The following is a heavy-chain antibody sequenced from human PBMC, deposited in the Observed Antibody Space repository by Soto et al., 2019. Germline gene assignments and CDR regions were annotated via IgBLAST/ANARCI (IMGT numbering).Heavy chain of an antibody. CDR3: ARDDIDSGYDLGRCSY. Sequence: PGGSLRLSCAASGFTFSSYSMNWVRQAPGKGLEWVSSISSSSSYIYYADSVKGRFTISRDNAKNSLYLQMNSLRAEDTAVYYCARDDIDSGYDLGRCSYWGQGTLVTVSS. J-gene: IGHJ4*02. CDR1: GFTFSSYS. D-gene: IGHD5-12*01. V-gene: IGHV3-21*01. CDR2: ISSSSSYI.